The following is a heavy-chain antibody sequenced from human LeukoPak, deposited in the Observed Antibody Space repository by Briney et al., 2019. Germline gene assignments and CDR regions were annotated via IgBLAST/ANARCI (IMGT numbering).Heavy chain of an antibody. D-gene: IGHD3-3*01. Sequence: ASVKVSCKVSGYTLTELSMHWVRQAPGKGLEWMGGFDPEDGETIYAQKLRGRVTMTEDTSTDTAYMELSSLRSEDTAVYYCATSRYDFWSGYSVPYWGQGTLVTVSS. CDR2: FDPEDGET. V-gene: IGHV1-24*01. CDR1: GYTLTELS. J-gene: IGHJ4*02. CDR3: ATSRYDFWSGYSVPY.